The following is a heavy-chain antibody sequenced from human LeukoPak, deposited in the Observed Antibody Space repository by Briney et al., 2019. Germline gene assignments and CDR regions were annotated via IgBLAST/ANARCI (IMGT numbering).Heavy chain of an antibody. CDR1: GGSISSSSYY. D-gene: IGHD3-22*01. CDR2: IYYSGST. CDR3: ARHRDGYYSDFDY. J-gene: IGHJ4*02. V-gene: IGHV4-39*01. Sequence: SETLSLTCTVSGGSISSSSYYWGWIRQPPGKGLEWIGNIYYSGSTYYNPSLKSRVTISVDTSKNQFSLKLSSVTAADTAVYYCARHRDGYYSDFDYWGQGTLVTVSS.